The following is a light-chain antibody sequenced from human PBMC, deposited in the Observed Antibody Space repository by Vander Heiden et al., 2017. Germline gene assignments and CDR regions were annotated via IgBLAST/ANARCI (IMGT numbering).Light chain of an antibody. CDR1: NIGIKN. J-gene: IGLJ3*02. CDR2: RDN. Sequence: SYDLTQALSVSVTLGQTARITCGGKNIGIKNVHWYQQKPGQAPALVIYRDNNRPSGIPERLSGSNSGNTATLTISSAQVGDEADYFCQVWDNGSVVFGGGTKLTVL. CDR3: QVWDNGSVV. V-gene: IGLV3-9*01.